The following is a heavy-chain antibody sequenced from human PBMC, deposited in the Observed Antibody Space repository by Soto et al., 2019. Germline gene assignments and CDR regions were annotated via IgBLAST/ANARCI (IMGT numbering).Heavy chain of an antibody. CDR1: GGSFSGYY. CDR3: ARGAPCSGGSCYSGGNWFDP. D-gene: IGHD2-15*01. CDR2: INHSGST. J-gene: IGHJ5*02. V-gene: IGHV4-34*01. Sequence: QSLTCAVYGGSFSGYYWSWIRQPPEKGLEWIGEINHSGSTNHNPSLKSRVTISVDTSKNQFSVKLSSLTAADTAVYYCARGAPCSGGSCYSGGNWFDPWGQGTLVTVSS.